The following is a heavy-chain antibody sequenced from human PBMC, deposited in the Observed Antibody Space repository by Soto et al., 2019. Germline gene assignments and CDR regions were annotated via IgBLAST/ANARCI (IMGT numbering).Heavy chain of an antibody. J-gene: IGHJ6*03. Sequence: GGSLRLSCAASGFTFSSYWMHWVRQAPGKGLVWVSRINSDGSSTSYADSVKGRFTISRDNAKNTLYLQMNSLRAEDTAVYYCARGHGSGSYYYYYYYMDVWGKGTTVTVSS. CDR2: INSDGSST. CDR1: GFTFSSYW. V-gene: IGHV3-74*01. D-gene: IGHD3-10*01. CDR3: ARGHGSGSYYYYYYYMDV.